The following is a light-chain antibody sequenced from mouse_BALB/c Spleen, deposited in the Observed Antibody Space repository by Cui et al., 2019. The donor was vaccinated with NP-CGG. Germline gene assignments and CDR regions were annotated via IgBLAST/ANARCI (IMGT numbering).Light chain of an antibody. Sequence: QAVVPQESALTTSPGETVTLTCRSSTGAVTTSNYANWVQEKPDHLFTGLIGGTNNRPPGVPARFSGSLIGDKAALTITGARTEDEAIYFCALWYSNHWVFGGGTKLTVL. V-gene: IGLV1*01. CDR2: GTN. CDR3: ALWYSNHWV. J-gene: IGLJ1*01. CDR1: TGAVTTSNY.